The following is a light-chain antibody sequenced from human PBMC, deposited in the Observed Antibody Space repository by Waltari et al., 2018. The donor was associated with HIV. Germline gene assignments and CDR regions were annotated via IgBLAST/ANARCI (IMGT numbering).Light chain of an antibody. V-gene: IGLV2-23*02. J-gene: IGLJ3*02. CDR2: EVS. Sequence: QSALTQPASVSGSPGQSITISCTGTSSDVGSYNLVSWYQQHPGKAPKLMIYEVSKRPSGVSNRFSGSKSGNTASLTISGLQAADEADYYCCSYAGSSTFGVFGGGTKLTVL. CDR3: CSYAGSSTFGV. CDR1: SSDVGSYNL.